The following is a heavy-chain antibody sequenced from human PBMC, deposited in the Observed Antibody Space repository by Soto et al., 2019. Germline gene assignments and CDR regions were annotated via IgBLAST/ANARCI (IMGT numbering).Heavy chain of an antibody. CDR3: ARTLYGDSVDY. CDR2: MNPNRGKT. CDR1: GDTFTSYD. J-gene: IGHJ4*02. V-gene: IGHV1-8*01. Sequence: QVQLVQSGAEVKKPGASVKVSCKASGDTFTSYDINCVRQATGQGLEWMGWMNPNRGKTGYAKKFQGRVTMTRITSIRTAYMALSSLRSEDTAVYYCARTLYGDSVDYWGQGTLVTVSS. D-gene: IGHD4-17*01.